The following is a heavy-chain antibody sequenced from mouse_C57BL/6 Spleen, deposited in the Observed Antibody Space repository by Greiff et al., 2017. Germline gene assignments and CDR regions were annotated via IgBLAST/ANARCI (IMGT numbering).Heavy chain of an antibody. Sequence: QVQLKQSGAELARPGASVKMSCKASGYTFTSYTMHWVKQRPGQGLEWIGYINPSSGYTKYNQKFKDKATLTADKSSSTAYMQLSSLTSEDSAVYYCAREELGRRGYFDYWGQGTTLTVSS. CDR2: INPSSGYT. CDR3: AREELGRRGYFDY. V-gene: IGHV1-4*01. CDR1: GYTFTSYT. D-gene: IGHD4-1*01. J-gene: IGHJ2*01.